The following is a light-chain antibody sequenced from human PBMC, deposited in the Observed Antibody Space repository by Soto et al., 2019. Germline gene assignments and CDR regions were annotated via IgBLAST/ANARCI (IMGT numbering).Light chain of an antibody. J-gene: IGLJ3*02. CDR1: SSDVGGYNY. CDR2: DVR. CDR3: NSDTSSSTGV. V-gene: IGLV2-14*03. Sequence: QSALTQPASVSGSPGQSITISCTGTSSDVGGYNYVSWFQHHPGKAPKLIIYDVRNRPSGVSNRFSGSKSGSTASRTISGLQAEDEDDYYCNSDTSSSTGVFGGGTKLTVL.